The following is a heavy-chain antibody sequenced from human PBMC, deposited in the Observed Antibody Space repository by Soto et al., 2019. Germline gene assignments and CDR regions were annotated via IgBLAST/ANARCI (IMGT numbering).Heavy chain of an antibody. D-gene: IGHD2-15*01. Sequence: SETLSLTCTVSGGSISSSDCYWGWIRQPPGKGLEWIGSLYCDGSTYYNPSLKSRVTISVDTSKNQFSLKLSSVTAADTAAYYCARRVEVVAKNYFEYWGQGALVTVSS. CDR3: ARRVEVVAKNYFEY. CDR2: LYCDGST. CDR1: GGSISSSDCY. V-gene: IGHV4-39*01. J-gene: IGHJ4*02.